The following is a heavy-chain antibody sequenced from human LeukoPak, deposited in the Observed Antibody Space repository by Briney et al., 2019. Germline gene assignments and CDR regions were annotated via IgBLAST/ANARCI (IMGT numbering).Heavy chain of an antibody. V-gene: IGHV3-23*01. CDR3: AKRMYGWYQIDY. CDR2: ITGPGEGT. J-gene: IGHJ4*02. Sequence: GGSLRLSCAASGFSFSDYAMSWVRQAPGKGLEWVSAITGPGEGTWYTDSVQGRFTTSRDNSKNTLYLQMNSLRAEDTAVYFCAKRMYGWYQIDYWGQGTLVTVSS. D-gene: IGHD6-19*01. CDR1: GFSFSDYA.